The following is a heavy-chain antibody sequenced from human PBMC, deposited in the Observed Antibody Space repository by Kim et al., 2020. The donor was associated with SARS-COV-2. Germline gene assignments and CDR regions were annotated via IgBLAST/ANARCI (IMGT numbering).Heavy chain of an antibody. CDR2: IGGNGVGT. Sequence: GGSLRLTCAASGFTFRNYAMNWVRQAPGKGLEWVSHIGGNGVGTYYADSVKGRFAISRDNSRKTLYLQMNSLRAEDTAVYYCAKDLIPYNSVSDPFDVWGPGTRVNVSS. CDR1: GFTFRNYA. J-gene: IGHJ3*01. CDR3: AKDLIPYNSVSDPFDV. D-gene: IGHD1-20*01. V-gene: IGHV3-23*01.